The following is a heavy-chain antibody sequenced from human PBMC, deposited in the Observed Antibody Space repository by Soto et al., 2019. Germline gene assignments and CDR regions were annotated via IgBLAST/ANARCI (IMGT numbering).Heavy chain of an antibody. V-gene: IGHV1-69*01. Sequence: QVHLLLQSGAEVKKPGSSVKVSCKASGGTPSNSAISWVRQAPGQGLEWMGGIIPVFGLVKYAQNFQGRVTITADESTNTAYMELSSLRPEDTAVYYXXXXXXXXXGSRAYYGMDVWGQGT. CDR1: GGTPSNSA. CDR2: IIPVFGLV. CDR3: XXXXXXXXGSRAYYGMDV. J-gene: IGHJ6*02.